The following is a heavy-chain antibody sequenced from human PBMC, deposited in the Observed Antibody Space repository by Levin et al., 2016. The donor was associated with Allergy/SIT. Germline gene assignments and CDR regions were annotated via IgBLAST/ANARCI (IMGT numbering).Heavy chain of an antibody. J-gene: IGHJ6*03. Sequence: WIRQPPGKALEWLALIYWDDDKRYSPSLKSRLTITKDTSKNQVVLTMTNMDPVDTATYYCARLESGGGYYDFWSGNYYYMDVWGKGTTVTVSS. V-gene: IGHV2-5*02. CDR3: ARLESGGGYYDFWSGNYYYMDV. CDR2: IYWDDDK. D-gene: IGHD3-3*01.